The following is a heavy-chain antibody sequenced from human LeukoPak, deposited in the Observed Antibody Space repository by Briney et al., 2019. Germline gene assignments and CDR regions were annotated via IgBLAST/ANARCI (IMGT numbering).Heavy chain of an antibody. CDR3: ARVGGGTYRYLLDQ. J-gene: IGHJ4*02. D-gene: IGHD3-16*02. CDR2: ISVSGGST. V-gene: IGHV3-23*01. CDR1: GFTFSSYA. Sequence: PGGSLRLSCAASGFTFSSYALSWVRQAPGKGLEWVSTISVSGGSTCYADSVKGRFTISRDNSKNTLSLQMNSLRAEDTAEYYCARVGGGTYRYLLDQWGQGTLVTVSS.